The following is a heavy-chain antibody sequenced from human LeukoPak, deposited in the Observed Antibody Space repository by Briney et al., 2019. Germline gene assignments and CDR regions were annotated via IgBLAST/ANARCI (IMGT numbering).Heavy chain of an antibody. J-gene: IGHJ4*02. Sequence: GGSLRLSCSASGFSFSYYGFHWVRQAPGKGLEWVALISYDGTNKYYADSVKGRFTISRDNSKNTLFLQMNSLRAEDTAVYYCAKSPGIGTYGDRSKAVDYWGQGTLVTVSS. CDR1: GFSFSYYG. D-gene: IGHD4-17*01. CDR3: AKSPGIGTYGDRSKAVDY. CDR2: ISYDGTNK. V-gene: IGHV3-30*18.